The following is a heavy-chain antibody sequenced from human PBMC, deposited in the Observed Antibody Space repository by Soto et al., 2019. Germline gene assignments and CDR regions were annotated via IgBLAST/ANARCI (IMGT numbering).Heavy chain of an antibody. J-gene: IGHJ4*02. Sequence: PGGSLRLSCVASGFTFSTYSMNWVRQAPGKGLEWVSSLSTSSTFIYYADSLKGRFTISRDDAKNSLYLQMNSLRAEDTALYYCATAGDSSRYYFDSWGQGTLVTVSS. CDR1: GFTFSTYS. CDR2: LSTSSTFI. V-gene: IGHV3-21*01. CDR3: ATAGDSSRYYFDS. D-gene: IGHD6-13*01.